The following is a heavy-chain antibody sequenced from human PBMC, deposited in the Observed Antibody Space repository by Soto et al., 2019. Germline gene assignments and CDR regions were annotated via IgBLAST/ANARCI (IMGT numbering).Heavy chain of an antibody. V-gene: IGHV1-2*06. CDR2: INPNSGEV. Sequence: ASVKVSCKASGYTFIGYYIHWVRQAPGQGLEWMGRINPNSGEVTYGETFQGRVTMTRDTSNNTAYMELSRLRSDDTAVYYCARDTRPLWYFDYWGQGPLVTFSS. J-gene: IGHJ4*02. CDR1: GYTFIGYY. CDR3: ARDTRPLWYFDY. D-gene: IGHD6-6*01.